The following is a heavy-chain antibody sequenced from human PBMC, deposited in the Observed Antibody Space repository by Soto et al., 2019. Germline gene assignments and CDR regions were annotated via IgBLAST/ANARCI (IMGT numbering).Heavy chain of an antibody. V-gene: IGHV1-69*12. D-gene: IGHD2-2*01. J-gene: IGHJ5*02. CDR3: ASAGGEADIVLVPAAMRRGLFAP. Sequence: QVQLVQSGAAVKKPGSSVKVSCKASGGTFSSYAISWVRQAPGQGLEWMGGIIPIFGTANYAQKFQGRVTCTADESTSTAYMEVSSLRSDDTAVYDCASAGGEADIVLVPAAMRRGLFAPWGQGTLVTVSS. CDR1: GGTFSSYA. CDR2: IIPIFGTA.